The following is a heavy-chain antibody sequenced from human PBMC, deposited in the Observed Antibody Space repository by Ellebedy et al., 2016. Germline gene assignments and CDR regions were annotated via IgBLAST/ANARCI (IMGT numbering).Heavy chain of an antibody. CDR1: GFAFSDFY. CDR3: AGKGGNSAAFDY. Sequence: GESLKISCATSGFAFSDFYMSWVRQAPGKGLEWVSYISGTSNTIYYADSVKGRFTVSRDNAKNSLYLQMNSLRDEDTAVYYCAGKGGNSAAFDYWGQGTLVIVSS. CDR2: ISGTSNTI. J-gene: IGHJ4*02. V-gene: IGHV3-11*01. D-gene: IGHD4-23*01.